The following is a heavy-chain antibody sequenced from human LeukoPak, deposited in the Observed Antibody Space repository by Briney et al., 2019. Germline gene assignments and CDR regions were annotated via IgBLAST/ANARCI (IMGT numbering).Heavy chain of an antibody. Sequence: GGSLRLSCVVSGFTFKNYWMHWVRHAPEMGLMWVSRINTDGSSTTYADSVKGRFTVSRDNAKNTLYLQMNSLRAEDTAVYFCARSDYYSSSGYYYGSWGQGALVTVSS. CDR1: GFTFKNYW. V-gene: IGHV3-74*03. J-gene: IGHJ5*02. CDR2: INTDGSST. CDR3: ARSDYYSSSGYYYGS. D-gene: IGHD3-22*01.